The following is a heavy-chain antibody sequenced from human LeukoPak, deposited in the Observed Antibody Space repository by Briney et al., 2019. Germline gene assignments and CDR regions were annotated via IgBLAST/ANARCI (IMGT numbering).Heavy chain of an antibody. V-gene: IGHV4-31*03. D-gene: IGHD5-12*01. J-gene: IGHJ4*02. CDR2: IYYSGST. Sequence: SQTLSLTCTVSGGSISSGGYYWSWIRQHPGKGLEWIGYIYYSGSTYYNPSLKSRVTISVDTSKNQFSLKLSSVTATDTAVYYCARPHSGYSGYDYAYWGQGTLVTVSS. CDR1: GGSISSGGYY. CDR3: ARPHSGYSGYDYAY.